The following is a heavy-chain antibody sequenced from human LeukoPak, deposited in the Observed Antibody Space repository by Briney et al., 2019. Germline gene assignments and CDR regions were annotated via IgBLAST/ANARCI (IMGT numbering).Heavy chain of an antibody. V-gene: IGHV3-23*01. CDR2: ISGSGGST. CDR3: AKDRVATVTTLSLDY. Sequence: GGSLRLSCAASGFTFSSYAMSWVRQAPGKGLEWVSAISGSGGSTYYADSVKGRFTISRDNSKNTLYLQMNSLRAEDTAVYYCAKDRVATVTTLSLDYWGQGTLVTVSS. J-gene: IGHJ4*02. D-gene: IGHD4-11*01. CDR1: GFTFSSYA.